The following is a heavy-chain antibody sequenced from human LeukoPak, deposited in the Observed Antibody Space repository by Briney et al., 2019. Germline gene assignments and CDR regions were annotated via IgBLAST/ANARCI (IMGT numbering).Heavy chain of an antibody. CDR1: GFTFSSYS. V-gene: IGHV3-21*01. CDR3: ARDPPPVDTAMVMLSYFDY. J-gene: IGHJ4*02. CDR2: ISSSSSYI. Sequence: GGSQRLSCAASGFTFSSYSMNWVRQAPGKGLEWVSSISSSSSYIYYADSAKGRFTISRDNAKNSLYLQMNSLRAEDTAVYYCARDPPPVDTAMVMLSYFDYWGQGTLVTVSS. D-gene: IGHD5-18*01.